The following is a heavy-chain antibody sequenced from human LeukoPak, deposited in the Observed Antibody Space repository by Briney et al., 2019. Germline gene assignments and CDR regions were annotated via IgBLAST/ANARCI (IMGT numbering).Heavy chain of an antibody. J-gene: IGHJ5*02. Sequence: GALRLSCAASGFTFSSYDMTWVRQAPGRGLEWVSSIRPSGDNTSYADSVKGRFTISRDHSKNTLSLQMNSLRAEDTAVYYCAKDSDELIAAAYNWFDPWGQGTLVTVSS. V-gene: IGHV3-23*01. D-gene: IGHD6-13*01. CDR1: GFTFSSYD. CDR2: IRPSGDNT. CDR3: AKDSDELIAAAYNWFDP.